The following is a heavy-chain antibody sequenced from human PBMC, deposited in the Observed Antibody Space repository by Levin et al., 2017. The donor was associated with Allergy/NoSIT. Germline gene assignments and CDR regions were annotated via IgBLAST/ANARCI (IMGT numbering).Heavy chain of an antibody. CDR3: TRAAVVVVITTIYAFDI. J-gene: IGHJ3*02. V-gene: IGHV3-49*03. CDR2: IRSKAYGGTT. CDR1: GFTFGDYA. Sequence: PGGSLRLSCTASGFTFGDYAMSWFRQAPGKGLEWVGFIRSKAYGGTTEYAASVKGRFTISRDDSKSIAYLQMNSLKTEDTAVYYCTRAAVVVVITTIYAFDIWGQGTMVTVSS. D-gene: IGHD3-22*01.